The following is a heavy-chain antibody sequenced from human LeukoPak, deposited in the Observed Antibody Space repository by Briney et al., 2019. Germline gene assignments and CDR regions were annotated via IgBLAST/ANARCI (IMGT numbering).Heavy chain of an antibody. CDR3: ARGYSSSWYLD. CDR2: INAGDRST. Sequence: SGGSLRLSCTTSGFTFSSYAMSWVRQAPGKGLQWASGINAGDRSTYYAESVKGRFTISRDNSKNTLYLQMNSLRAEDTAVYYCARGYSSSWYLDWGQGTLVTVSS. J-gene: IGHJ4*02. V-gene: IGHV3-23*01. CDR1: GFTFSSYA. D-gene: IGHD6-13*01.